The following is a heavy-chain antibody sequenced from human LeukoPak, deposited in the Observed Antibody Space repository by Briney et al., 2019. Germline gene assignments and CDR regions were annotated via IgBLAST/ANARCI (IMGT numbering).Heavy chain of an antibody. V-gene: IGHV4-39*07. CDR2: IYYSGST. CDR3: AGERGEEYSSGWYKTNYFYN. D-gene: IGHD6-19*01. Sequence: SETLSLTCTVSGGSISSSSYYWGWIRQPPGKGLEWIGSIYYSGSTYYNPSLESRVAISADMSKNQNSLKLTSVTGADTAVYYCAGERGEEYSSGWYKTNYFYNWGQGIRVTVSS. J-gene: IGHJ4*02. CDR1: GGSISSSSYY.